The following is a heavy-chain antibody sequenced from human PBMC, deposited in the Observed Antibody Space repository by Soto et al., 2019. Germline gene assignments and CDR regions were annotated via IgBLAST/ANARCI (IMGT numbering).Heavy chain of an antibody. Sequence: QVQLVQSGAEEKKPGASVKVSCKASGYTFTGYAMHWVRQAPGQRLEWMGWINAGNGNTKYSQKFQGRVTITRDTSASTAVMELSSLRSEDSAVYYCARAVAVPADFDYWGQGTLVTVSS. CDR3: ARAVAVPADFDY. D-gene: IGHD6-19*01. J-gene: IGHJ4*02. CDR1: GYTFTGYA. V-gene: IGHV1-3*05. CDR2: INAGNGNT.